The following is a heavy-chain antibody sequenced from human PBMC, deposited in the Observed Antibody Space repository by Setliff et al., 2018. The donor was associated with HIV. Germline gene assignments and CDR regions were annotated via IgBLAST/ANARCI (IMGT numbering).Heavy chain of an antibody. V-gene: IGHV4-30-2*01. J-gene: IGHJ5*02. CDR3: AKGPVSGVDL. Sequence: SETLSLTCAVSGGSIGSGGYSWSWIRQPPGRSLEWVGYIYHVGGTYYNPSLRSRVTISVDRSKNLFSLKLTSVTAADTAVYYCAKGPVSGVDLWGQGTLVTVSS. CDR2: IYHVGGT. CDR1: GGSIGSGGYS. D-gene: IGHD2-15*01.